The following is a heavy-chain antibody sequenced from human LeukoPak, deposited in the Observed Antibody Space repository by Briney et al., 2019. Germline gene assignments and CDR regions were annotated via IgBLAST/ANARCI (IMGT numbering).Heavy chain of an antibody. V-gene: IGHV3-23*01. J-gene: IGHJ4*02. CDR3: AKVVWEVTTNY. CDR2: ISGSGNYT. D-gene: IGHD4-17*01. CDR1: ELTFSSYP. Sequence: GGSLRLSCAASELTFSSYPMSWCRQAPGKGLEWVSAISGSGNYTYCADSVEGRFTISRDNSKNTLYLQMNNLRAEDTAVYYCAKVVWEVTTNYWGQGTLVAVSS.